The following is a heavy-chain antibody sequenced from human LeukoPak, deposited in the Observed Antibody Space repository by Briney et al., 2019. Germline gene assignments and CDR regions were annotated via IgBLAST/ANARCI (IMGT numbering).Heavy chain of an antibody. CDR1: GGTFSSYA. CDR3: ARSTPLYCSSTSCFNWFDP. Sequence: SVKVSCKASGGTFSSYAISWVRQAPGQGLEWMGGIIPIFGSANYAQKFQGRVTITADESTSTAYMELSSLRSEDTAVYYCARSTPLYCSSTSCFNWFDPWGQGTLVTVSS. D-gene: IGHD2-2*01. V-gene: IGHV1-69*13. CDR2: IIPIFGSA. J-gene: IGHJ5*02.